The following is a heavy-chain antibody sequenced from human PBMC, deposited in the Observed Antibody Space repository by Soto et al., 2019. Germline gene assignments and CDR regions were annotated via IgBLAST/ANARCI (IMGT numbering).Heavy chain of an antibody. CDR1: GGTFSSYA. J-gene: IGHJ6*02. D-gene: IGHD6-6*01. Sequence: SVKVSCKASGGTFSSYAISWVRQAPGQGLEWMGGIIPIFGTANYAQKFQGRVTITADESTSTAYMELSSLRSEDTAVYYCAGRTRYSSSANYYYYGMDVWGQGTTVTVSS. CDR2: IIPIFGTA. CDR3: AGRTRYSSSANYYYYGMDV. V-gene: IGHV1-69*13.